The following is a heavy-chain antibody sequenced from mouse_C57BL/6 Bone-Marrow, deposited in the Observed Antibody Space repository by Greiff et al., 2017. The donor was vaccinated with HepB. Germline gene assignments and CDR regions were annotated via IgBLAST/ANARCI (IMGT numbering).Heavy chain of an antibody. CDR2: ISGGGGNT. V-gene: IGHV5-9*01. CDR3: ARHETYYYGSSYGY. CDR1: GFTFSSYT. Sequence: EVHLVESGGVLVKPGGSLKLSCAASGFTFSSYTMSWVRQTPEKRLEWVATISGGGGNTYYPDSVKGRFTISRDNAKNTLYLQMSSLRSEDTALYYCARHETYYYGSSYGYWGQGTTLTVSS. D-gene: IGHD1-1*01. J-gene: IGHJ2*01.